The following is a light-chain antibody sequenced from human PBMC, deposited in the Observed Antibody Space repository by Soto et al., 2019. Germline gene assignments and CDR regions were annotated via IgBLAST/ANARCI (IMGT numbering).Light chain of an antibody. CDR1: QSISSY. CDR3: QQYSNLPT. J-gene: IGKJ1*01. V-gene: IGKV3-11*01. Sequence: EIVLTQSPSTLPSSPGDRATISCRASQSISSYLAWYQQKPGQAPRLLIYDASNRATGVPSRFSGSGSGTDFTLSISSLQSDDFAVYYCQQYSNLPTFGPGTKVDIK. CDR2: DAS.